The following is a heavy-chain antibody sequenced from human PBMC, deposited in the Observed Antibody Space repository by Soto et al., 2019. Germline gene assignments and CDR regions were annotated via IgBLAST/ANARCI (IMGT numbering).Heavy chain of an antibody. CDR3: AKCPTSSGGRYLDL. J-gene: IGHJ2*01. CDR1: GFTFSSYG. D-gene: IGHD3-10*01. Sequence: QVQLVESGGGVVQPGRSLRLSCAASGFTFSSYGMHWVRQAPGKGLEWVAVISYDGSNEYFADSVKGRFTISRDNSKNTQYLQMNSLRNEDTAVYYFAKCPTSSGGRYLDLWGRGTLVTVSS. CDR2: ISYDGSNE. V-gene: IGHV3-30*18.